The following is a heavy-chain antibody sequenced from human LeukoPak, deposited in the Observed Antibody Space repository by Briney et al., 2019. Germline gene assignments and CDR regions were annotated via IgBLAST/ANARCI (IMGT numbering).Heavy chain of an antibody. D-gene: IGHD6-13*01. CDR3: VKGGYSSSWYVADP. V-gene: IGHV3-23*01. Sequence: GGSLRLSCAASGFTFSSYAMSWVRQAPGKGLEWVSGISGGGGSKYYADSVKGRFTISRDNSKNTLYLQMNSLRAEDTARYYCVKGGYSSSWYVADPWGQGSLVTVSS. CDR2: ISGGGGSK. CDR1: GFTFSSYA. J-gene: IGHJ5*02.